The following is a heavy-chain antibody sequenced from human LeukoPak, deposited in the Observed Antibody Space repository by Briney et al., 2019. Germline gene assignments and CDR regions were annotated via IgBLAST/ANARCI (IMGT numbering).Heavy chain of an antibody. J-gene: IGHJ4*02. D-gene: IGHD6-19*01. V-gene: IGHV4-34*01. Sequence: SETLSLTCAVYGGSFSGYYWSWIRQPPGKGLEWIGEINHSGSTNYNPSLKSRVTISVDTSKNQFSLKLSSVTAADTAVYYCARVRQWLVLGLDYWGQGTLVTVSS. CDR3: ARVRQWLVLGLDY. CDR2: INHSGST. CDR1: GGSFSGYY.